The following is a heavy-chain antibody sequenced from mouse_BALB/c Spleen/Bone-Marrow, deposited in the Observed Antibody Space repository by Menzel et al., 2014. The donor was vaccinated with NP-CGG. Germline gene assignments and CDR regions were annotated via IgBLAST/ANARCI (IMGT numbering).Heavy chain of an antibody. V-gene: IGHV4-1*02. Sequence: AAGGVDFSRYWMSWVRQAPGKGLEWIGEINPDSTTIYYTPSLKDKFIISRDNAKNTLYLQMSKVRSEDTALYYCARRGYYAMDYWGQGTSVTVSS. CDR3: ARRGYYAMDY. CDR2: INPDSTTI. J-gene: IGHJ4*01. CDR1: GVDFSRYW.